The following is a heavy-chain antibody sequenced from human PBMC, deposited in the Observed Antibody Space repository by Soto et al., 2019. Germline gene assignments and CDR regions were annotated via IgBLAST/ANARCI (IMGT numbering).Heavy chain of an antibody. D-gene: IGHD6-19*01. Sequence: QVQLVQSGAEVKKPGASVKVSCKASGYTFTSYAMPWVRQAPGQRLEWMGWINAGNGNTKYSQKFQGRVTITRDTSASTAYMELSSLRSEDTAVYYCAPYRRIAVAGPIDYWGQGTLVTFSS. CDR2: INAGNGNT. J-gene: IGHJ4*02. CDR3: APYRRIAVAGPIDY. CDR1: GYTFTSYA. V-gene: IGHV1-3*01.